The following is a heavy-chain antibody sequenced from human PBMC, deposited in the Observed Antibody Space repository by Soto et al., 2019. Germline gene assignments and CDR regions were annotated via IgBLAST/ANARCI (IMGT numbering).Heavy chain of an antibody. CDR3: ARDYEYWSGYYKGFDY. V-gene: IGHV3-48*02. D-gene: IGHD3-3*01. J-gene: IGHJ4*02. Sequence: GGSLRLSCAASGFTFSSYSMNWVRQAPGKGLEWVSYISSSSSSIYYADSVKSRFTISRDNAKNSLYLQMNSLRDEDTAVYYCARDYEYWSGYYKGFDYWGQGTLVTVSS. CDR1: GFTFSSYS. CDR2: ISSSSSSI.